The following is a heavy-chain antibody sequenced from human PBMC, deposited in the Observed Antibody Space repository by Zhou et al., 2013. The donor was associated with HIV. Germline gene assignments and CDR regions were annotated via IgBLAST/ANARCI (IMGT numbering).Heavy chain of an antibody. CDR1: GGTFSSYG. J-gene: IGHJ6*03. CDR2: IIPIFGTT. V-gene: IGHV1-69*05. D-gene: IGHD1-26*01. CDR3: ARDVGATRGGYYYYYYMDV. Sequence: QVQLVQSGAEVKKPGSSVKVSCKASGGTFSSYGLSWVRQAPGQGPEWMGGIIPIFGTTSYAQKFQGRVTITTDESTSTVYMELSSLRSEDTALYYCARDVGATRGGYYYYYYMDVWGKGTTVTVSS.